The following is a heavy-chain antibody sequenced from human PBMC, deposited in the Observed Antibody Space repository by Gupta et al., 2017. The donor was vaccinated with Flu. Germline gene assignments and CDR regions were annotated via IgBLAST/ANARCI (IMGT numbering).Heavy chain of an antibody. D-gene: IGHD2-8*01. CDR3: ARQAGGDGYIVLDY. J-gene: IGHJ4*02. Sequence: EVQLVQSGAEVKKPGESLKISCKGSGYNFASSWIAWVRQMPGKGLEWMGIIYPADSDIRYSPSFQGQVAISVDKSISTAYLQWSSLRASDAAMYYCARQAGGDGYIVLDYWGQGTLVTVSS. CDR1: GYNFASSW. CDR2: IYPADSDI. V-gene: IGHV5-51*01.